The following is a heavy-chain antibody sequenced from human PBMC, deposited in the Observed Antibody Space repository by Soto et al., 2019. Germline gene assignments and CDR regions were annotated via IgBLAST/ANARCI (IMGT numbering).Heavy chain of an antibody. CDR2: ISGSGGNT. Sequence: EVQLLESGGGLVQPGGSLRLSCAASGFTFSSYAMSWVRQAPGKGLEWVSAISGSGGNTYYTDSVRGRFTVSRDNSENTLYLQMNSLRAEDTAVYYCARDHGWLAYYWGQGALVTVSS. CDR3: ARDHGWLAYY. V-gene: IGHV3-23*01. CDR1: GFTFSSYA. D-gene: IGHD6-19*01. J-gene: IGHJ4*02.